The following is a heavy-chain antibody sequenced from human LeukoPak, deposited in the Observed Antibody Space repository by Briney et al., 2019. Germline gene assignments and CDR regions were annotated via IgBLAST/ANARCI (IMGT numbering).Heavy chain of an antibody. Sequence: GGSLRLSCAASGFTFSDYWLSWVRQAPGKGLEWVANIKQDGSDKFYVDSVKGRFIISRDNAKNSLYLQMNSLRVEDTAVYYCARGLYYYDSSGYHYFDYWGQGTLVTVSS. CDR2: IKQDGSDK. D-gene: IGHD3-22*01. J-gene: IGHJ4*02. V-gene: IGHV3-7*03. CDR3: ARGLYYYDSSGYHYFDY. CDR1: GFTFSDYW.